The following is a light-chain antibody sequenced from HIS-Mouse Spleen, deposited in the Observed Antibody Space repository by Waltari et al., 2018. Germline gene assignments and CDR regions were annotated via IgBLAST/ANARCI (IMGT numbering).Light chain of an antibody. J-gene: IGLJ3*02. V-gene: IGLV1-40*01. CDR1: SSNIGAGYD. CDR3: QSYDSSLSGL. CDR2: GNS. Sequence: QSVLTQPPSVSRAPGQRVTISCTGSSSNIGAGYDVHWYQQLPGTAPKPLIYGNSNRPSGVPDRFSGSKSGTSASLAITGLQAEDEADYYCQSYDSSLSGLFGGGTKLTVL.